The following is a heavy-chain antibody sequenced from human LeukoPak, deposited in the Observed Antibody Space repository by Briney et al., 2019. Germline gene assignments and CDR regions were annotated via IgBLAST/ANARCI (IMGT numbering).Heavy chain of an antibody. V-gene: IGHV3-23*01. CDR3: ATQVGEPYFDY. CDR2: ISGSGGST. J-gene: IGHJ4*02. Sequence: GGSLRLSCAASGFTFSSYAISWVRQAPGKGLEWVSAISGSGGSTYYADSVKGRFTISRDNSKNTLYLQINSLRAEDTAVYYCATQVGEPYFDYWGQGTLVTVSS. CDR1: GFTFSSYA.